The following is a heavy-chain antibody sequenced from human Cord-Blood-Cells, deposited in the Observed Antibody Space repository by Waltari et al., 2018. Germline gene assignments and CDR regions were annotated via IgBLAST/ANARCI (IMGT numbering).Heavy chain of an antibody. CDR2: INPNSGGT. Sequence: QVQLVQSGAEVKKPGASVKVSCKASGYTFTGYYMHWVRTAPGQGLEWMGWINPNSGGTNYAQKFQCWVTMTRDTSISTAYMELSRLRSDDTAVYYCARESKPTQDAFDIWGQGTMVTVSS. CDR1: GYTFTGYY. D-gene: IGHD4-4*01. CDR3: ARESKPTQDAFDI. J-gene: IGHJ3*02. V-gene: IGHV1-2*04.